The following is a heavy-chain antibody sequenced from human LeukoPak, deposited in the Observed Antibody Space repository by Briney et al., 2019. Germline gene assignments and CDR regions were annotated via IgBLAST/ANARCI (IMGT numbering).Heavy chain of an antibody. J-gene: IGHJ3*02. CDR2: INPSGGST. CDR1: GYTFTSYY. CDR3: ARGGYCSSTSYWSCAFDI. D-gene: IGHD2-2*01. Sequence: ASVKVSCKASGYTFTSYYMHWVRQAPGQGLEWMGIINPSGGSTSYAQRFQGRVTMTRDTSTSTVYMELSGLRSEDTAVYYCARGGYCSSTSYWSCAFDIWGQGTMVTVSS. V-gene: IGHV1-46*03.